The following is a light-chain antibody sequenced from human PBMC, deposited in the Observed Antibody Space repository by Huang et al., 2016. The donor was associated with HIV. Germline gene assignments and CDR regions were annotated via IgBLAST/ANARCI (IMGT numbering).Light chain of an antibody. Sequence: DIQMTQSPSTLSASVGDRVTSTCRASQSFTTWLAWYQQKPGKAPKLLVYDVSSLERGVTSRCSGSGSGTEFTFTISSLQPDDFATCYCQQYDGYPWTFGQGTKVEIK. CDR3: QQYDGYPWT. V-gene: IGKV1-5*01. CDR1: QSFTTW. J-gene: IGKJ1*01. CDR2: DVS.